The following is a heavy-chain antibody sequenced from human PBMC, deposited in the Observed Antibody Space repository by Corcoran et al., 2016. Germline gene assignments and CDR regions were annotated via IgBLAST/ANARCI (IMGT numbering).Heavy chain of an antibody. CDR2: INHSGST. Sequence: QVQLQQWGAGLLKPSETLSLTCAVYGGSFSGYYWSWIRQPPGKGLEWIGEINHSGSTNYNPSLKSRVTIAVDTSKNQFSLKLRTVAGADTAVYYCARGLSGVVVPAARNNWFDPWGQGTLVTVSS. D-gene: IGHD2-2*01. V-gene: IGHV4-34*01. CDR3: ARGLSGVVVPAARNNWFDP. J-gene: IGHJ5*02. CDR1: GGSFSGYY.